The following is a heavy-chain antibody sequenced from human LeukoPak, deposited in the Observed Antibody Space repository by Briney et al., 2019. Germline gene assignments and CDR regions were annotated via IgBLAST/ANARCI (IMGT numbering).Heavy chain of an antibody. D-gene: IGHD6-19*01. V-gene: IGHV4-31*11. Sequence: SETLSLTCAVSGVSISSGDYYWSWIRQHPVKGLEWIGYIYYSGTTYYNPSLRSRVIISVDTSKNQFSLKLTSVTAADTAVYYCARVVEQWLVHFDYWGQGTLVTVSS. CDR3: ARVVEQWLVHFDY. CDR1: GVSISSGDYY. CDR2: IYYSGTT. J-gene: IGHJ4*02.